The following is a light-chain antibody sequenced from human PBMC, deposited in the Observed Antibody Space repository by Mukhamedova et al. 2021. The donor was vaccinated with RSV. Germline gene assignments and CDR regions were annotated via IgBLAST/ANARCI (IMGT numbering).Light chain of an antibody. V-gene: IGKV1-27*01. CDR3: QDYSTAPWT. J-gene: IGKJ1*01. CDR2: AAS. Sequence: WYQRRVHGKVPKLLIYAASTLQSGAPSRFSGSGSGTDFSLTISRLQPEDVAXYYCQDYSTAPWTFGQGTKVEIK.